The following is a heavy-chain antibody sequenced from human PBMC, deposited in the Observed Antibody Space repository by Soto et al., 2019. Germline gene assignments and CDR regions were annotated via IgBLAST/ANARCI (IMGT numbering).Heavy chain of an antibody. V-gene: IGHV4-39*01. Sequence: SETLSLTCTVSGGSISSSSYYWGWIRQPPGKGLEWIGSIYYSGSTYYSPSLKSRVTISVDTSKDQFSLKLSSVTAADTAVYYCARHGYYDSSGYIFDYWGQGTLVTVSS. J-gene: IGHJ4*02. CDR2: IYYSGST. CDR3: ARHGYYDSSGYIFDY. CDR1: GGSISSSSYY. D-gene: IGHD3-22*01.